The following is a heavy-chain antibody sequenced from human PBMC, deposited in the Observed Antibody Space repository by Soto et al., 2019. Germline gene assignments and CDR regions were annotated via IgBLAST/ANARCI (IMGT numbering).Heavy chain of an antibody. J-gene: IGHJ4*02. V-gene: IGHV4-39*01. CDR2: IHYSGST. CDR1: GGSISSSSYY. D-gene: IGHD5-18*01. Sequence: KPSETLSLTCTVSGGSISSSSYYWGWIRQPPGKGLEWIGSIHYSGSTYYNPSLKSRVTISVDTSKNQFSLKLSSVTAADTAVYYCARGYSYGYFDYWGQGTLVTVSS. CDR3: ARGYSYGYFDY.